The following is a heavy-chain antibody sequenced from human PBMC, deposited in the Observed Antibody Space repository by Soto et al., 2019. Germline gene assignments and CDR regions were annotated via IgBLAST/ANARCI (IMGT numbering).Heavy chain of an antibody. CDR2: TYYRSRWYN. V-gene: IGHV6-1*01. D-gene: IGHD1-7*01. CDR3: AGTTSLQRYHLAF. Sequence: SQTLSLTCAISGDSVSSNSAAWNWIRQSPSRGLEWLGRTYYRSRWYNDYAVSVKSRITVNPDTSKNQFSLHLNSVTPEDTAVYYCAGTTSLQRYHLAFCDKGTTVTVSS. CDR1: GDSVSSNSAA. J-gene: IGHJ6*03.